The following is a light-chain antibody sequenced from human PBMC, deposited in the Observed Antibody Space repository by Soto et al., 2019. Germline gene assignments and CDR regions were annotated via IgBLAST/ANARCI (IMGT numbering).Light chain of an antibody. CDR1: SSDVGSNNR. J-gene: IGLJ2*01. CDR2: EVS. CDR3: SSYISSSSSVV. Sequence: QSVLTQPPSVSGSPGQSVTISCTGSSSDVGSNNRVSWNQQPPGTAPKFIIYEVSNRPSGVPDRFSGSKSGNTASLTISGLQAEDEADYYCSSYISSSSSVVFGGGTKLTVL. V-gene: IGLV2-18*02.